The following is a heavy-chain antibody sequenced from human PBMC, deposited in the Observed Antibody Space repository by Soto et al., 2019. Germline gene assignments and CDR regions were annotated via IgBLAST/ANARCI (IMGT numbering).Heavy chain of an antibody. CDR3: PRYRQIAEADTDPWFDP. D-gene: IGHD6-13*01. J-gene: IGHJ5*02. CDR1: GFTFRSIS. CDR2: ISYDGSNK. Sequence: GGSLRPSCSASGFTFRSISMHWVRQAPRKGLEWVAVISYDGSNKYYADSVKGRFTSPGDNTKTELTLQMNSLRAEDTSVSYCPRYRQIAEADTDPWFDPWGQGPLVTVS. V-gene: IGHV3-30-3*01.